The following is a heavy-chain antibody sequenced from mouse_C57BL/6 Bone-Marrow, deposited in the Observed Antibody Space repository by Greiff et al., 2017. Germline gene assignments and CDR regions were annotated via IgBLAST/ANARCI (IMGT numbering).Heavy chain of an antibody. V-gene: IGHV5-4*01. J-gene: IGHJ2*01. CDR3: ARDDVVSHFDY. D-gene: IGHD1-1*01. CDR2: LRDGGSYT. CDR1: GFTFSSYA. Sequence: EVKLMESGGGLVKPGGSLKLSCAASGFTFSSYAMSWVRQTPEKRLEWVATLRDGGSYTYYPDNVKGRFTISRDNAKNNLYLQMSHLKSEDTAMYYCARDDVVSHFDYWGQGTTLTVSS.